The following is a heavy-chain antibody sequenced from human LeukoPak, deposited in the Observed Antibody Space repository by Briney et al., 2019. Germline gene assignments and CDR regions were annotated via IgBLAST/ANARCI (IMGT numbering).Heavy chain of an antibody. D-gene: IGHD6-19*01. CDR3: ARGGKWLYYFDY. J-gene: IGHJ4*02. Sequence: SETLSLTCTVSGYSISSDYYWGWVRQPPGKGLEWIGSIYHSGSTYYNPSLKSRVTISVDTSKNQFSLKLTSVTAADTAVYYCARGGKWLYYFDYWGQGTLVTVSS. V-gene: IGHV4-38-2*02. CDR1: GYSISSDYY. CDR2: IYHSGST.